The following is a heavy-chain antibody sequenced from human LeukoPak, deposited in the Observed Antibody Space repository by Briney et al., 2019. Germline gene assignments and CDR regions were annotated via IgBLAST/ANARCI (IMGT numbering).Heavy chain of an antibody. CDR1: GESITELG. CDR2: LVPENYQT. V-gene: IGHV1-24*01. Sequence: ASVKVSCKVSGESITELGMHWVRQSPGKGLEWMGGLVPENYQTIYAQDFQGRATMTEDTSTDTAYMELSSLRSEDTAIYYCALASDYYDSSGYYLEIWGQGTLVTVSA. CDR3: ALASDYYDSSGYYLEI. D-gene: IGHD3-22*01. J-gene: IGHJ3*02.